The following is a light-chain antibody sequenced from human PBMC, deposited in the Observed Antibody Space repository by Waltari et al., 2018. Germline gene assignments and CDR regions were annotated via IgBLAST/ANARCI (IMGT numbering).Light chain of an antibody. CDR3: QQYYSSPIT. CDR2: WAS. J-gene: IGKJ5*01. V-gene: IGKV4-1*01. Sequence: DIVMTQSPDSLSVSLGERATINCKSSQSVLYSSNNKNYLAWYQQKPRQPPKLLIYWASTRQSGVPDRFSGSGSGTDFTLTISNLQAEDVAVYYCQQYYSSPITFGQGTRLELK. CDR1: QSVLYSSNNKNY.